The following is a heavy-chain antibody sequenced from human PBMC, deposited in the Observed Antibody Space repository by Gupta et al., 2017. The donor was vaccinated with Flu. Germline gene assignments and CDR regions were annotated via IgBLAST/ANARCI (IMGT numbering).Heavy chain of an antibody. J-gene: IGHJ4*02. V-gene: IGHV4-59*12. CDR3: ARDRWEDGSGSYLGTPYYFDY. D-gene: IGHD3-10*01. CDR2: LLYGGST. Sequence: LLYGGSTNYNPSLKSRVTMSVDTSKNQFSLKLSSVTAADTAVYYCARDRWEDGSGSYLGTPYYFDYWGQGTLVTVSS.